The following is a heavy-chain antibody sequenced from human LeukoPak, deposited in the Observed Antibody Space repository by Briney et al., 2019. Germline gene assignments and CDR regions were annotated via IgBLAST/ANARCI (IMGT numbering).Heavy chain of an antibody. CDR2: IFPGDSET. V-gene: IGHV5-51*01. J-gene: IGHJ3*02. CDR1: GSTFDNYW. CDR3: ARRAHHDAFDI. Sequence: GESLRISCKGSGSTFDNYWIAWVRQMPGKGLEWMGSIFPGDSETTYSPSFQGQVTISADRSIATAYLQWSSLKASDTAIYYCARRAHHDAFDIWGQGTLVTVSS.